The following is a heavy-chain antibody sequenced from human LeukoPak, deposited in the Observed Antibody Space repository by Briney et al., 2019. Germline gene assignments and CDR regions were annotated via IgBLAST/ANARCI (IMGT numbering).Heavy chain of an antibody. CDR2: IFPSGAEL. CDR3: AKDTWQFAPDYYYYMDV. CDR1: AFTFSTFA. V-gene: IGHV3-23*01. Sequence: GGSLRLSCAASAFTFSTFAMIWVSHPQRNWLEWVSSIFPSGAELHYAASVRGRFTSSRDNSKSTLSLQMNSLRAEDTAIYYCAKDTWQFAPDYYYYMDVWGKGTTVTVSS. J-gene: IGHJ6*03. D-gene: IGHD2-21*01.